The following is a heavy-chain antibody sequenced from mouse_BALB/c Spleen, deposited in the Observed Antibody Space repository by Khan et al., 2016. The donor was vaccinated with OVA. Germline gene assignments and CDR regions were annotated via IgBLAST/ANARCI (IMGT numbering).Heavy chain of an antibody. CDR3: ARLEDI. Sequence: QVQLNQSGPGLLAPSQSLSITCTVSGFSLTSYGVHWVRQPPPKDLVGRGVILAGGSTNYNSALMSRLSISKDNSKSHVFLKMNSLQTDDTSMYYCARLEDIWGQGTTLTVSS. CDR2: ILAGGST. J-gene: IGHJ2*01. V-gene: IGHV2-9*02. D-gene: IGHD1-3*01. CDR1: GFSLTSYG.